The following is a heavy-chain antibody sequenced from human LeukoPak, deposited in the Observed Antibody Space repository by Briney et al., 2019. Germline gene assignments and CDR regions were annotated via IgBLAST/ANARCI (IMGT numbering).Heavy chain of an antibody. D-gene: IGHD3-10*01. J-gene: IGHJ6*03. V-gene: IGHV3-23*01. CDR2: ISGSGGST. Sequence: AGGSLRLSCAASGLTFSSYGMSWVRQAPGKGLEWVSAISGSGGSTYYADSVKGRFTISRDNSKNTLYLQMNSLRAEDTAVYYCAKDLYGSGSYYGPLTPWDYMDVWGKGTTVTISS. CDR1: GLTFSSYG. CDR3: AKDLYGSGSYYGPLTPWDYMDV.